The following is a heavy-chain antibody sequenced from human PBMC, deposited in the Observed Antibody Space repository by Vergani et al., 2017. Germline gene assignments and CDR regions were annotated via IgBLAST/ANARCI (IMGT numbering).Heavy chain of an antibody. CDR2: IIPILGIA. CDR1: GGTFSSYT. D-gene: IGHD3-22*01. Sequence: QVQLVQSGAEVKKPGSSVKVSCKASGGTFSSYTISWVRQAPGQGLEWMGRIIPILGIANYAQKFQGRVTITADKSTSTAYMELSSLRSEDTAVYYGAGEGDDSSGYYRDYWGQGTLVTVSS. J-gene: IGHJ4*02. CDR3: AGEGDDSSGYYRDY. V-gene: IGHV1-69*08.